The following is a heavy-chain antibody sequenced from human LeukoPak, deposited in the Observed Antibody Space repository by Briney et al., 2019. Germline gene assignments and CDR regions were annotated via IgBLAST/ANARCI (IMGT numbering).Heavy chain of an antibody. D-gene: IGHD3-3*01. V-gene: IGHV1-8*01. J-gene: IGHJ5*02. CDR3: STSSVDRSFCFFDL. CDR2: MNPYNGDT. CDR1: GHTVTNYE. Sequence: GASVKVSCTASGHTVTNYEIIWVRQATGQGLEWMGWMNPYNGDTGYAQKFQGRVTFTRDTSTTTAYMQLSGLKPEDSAVYCFSTSSVDRSFCFFDLWGQGSLVTVSS.